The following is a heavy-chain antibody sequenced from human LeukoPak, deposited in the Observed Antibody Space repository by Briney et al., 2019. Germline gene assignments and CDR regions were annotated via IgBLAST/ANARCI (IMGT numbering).Heavy chain of an antibody. CDR1: GFTFSNYW. CDR3: AREIYGDYWGVWFDP. Sequence: GGSLRLSCAASGFTFSNYWMHWVRQAPGKGLEWVSSISSSSSYIYYADSVKGRFTVSRDNAKNSLYLQMNSLRAEDTAVYYCAREIYGDYWGVWFDPWGQGTLVTVSS. D-gene: IGHD4-17*01. CDR2: ISSSSSYI. J-gene: IGHJ5*02. V-gene: IGHV3-21*01.